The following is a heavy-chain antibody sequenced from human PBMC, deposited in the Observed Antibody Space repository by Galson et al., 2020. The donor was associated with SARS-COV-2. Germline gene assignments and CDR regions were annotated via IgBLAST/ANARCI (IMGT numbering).Heavy chain of an antibody. CDR3: ARWNDVDYYYYGMDV. CDR2: INPSGGST. V-gene: IGHV1-46*03. J-gene: IGHJ6*02. Sequence: ASVKVSCKASGYTFTSYYMHWVRQAPGQGLEWMGIINPSGGSTSYAQKFQGRVTMTRDTSTSTVYMALSSLRSEDTAVYYCARWNDVDYYYYGMDVWCQGTTVTVSS. CDR1: GYTFTSYY. D-gene: IGHD1-1*01.